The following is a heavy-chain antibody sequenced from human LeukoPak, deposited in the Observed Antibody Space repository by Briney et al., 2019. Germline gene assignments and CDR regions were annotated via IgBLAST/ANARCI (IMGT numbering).Heavy chain of an antibody. CDR1: GGTFSSYA. V-gene: IGHV1-69*13. CDR2: IIPIFGTA. CDR3: ARAARSGYYYYYYYMDV. Sequence: SVKVSCKASGGTFSSYAISWVRQAPGQGLEWMGGIIPIFGTANYAQKFQGRVTITADGSTSTAYMELSSLRSEDTAVYYCARAARSGYYYYYYYMDVWGKGTTVTVSS. D-gene: IGHD3-3*01. J-gene: IGHJ6*03.